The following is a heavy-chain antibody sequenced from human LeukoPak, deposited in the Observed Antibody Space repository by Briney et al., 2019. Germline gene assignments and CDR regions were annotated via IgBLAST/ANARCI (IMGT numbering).Heavy chain of an antibody. CDR2: IYYSGST. CDR1: GGSISSSSYY. J-gene: IGHJ6*03. CDR3: ARVGPYYYDSSGYYNYYYYMDV. Sequence: SETLSLTCTVSGGSISSSSYYWGWIRQPPGKGLEWIGSIYYSGSTYYNPSLKSRVTISVDTSKNQFSLKLSSVTAADTAVYYCARVGPYYYDSSGYYNYYYYMDVWGKGTTVTVSS. D-gene: IGHD3-22*01. V-gene: IGHV4-39*07.